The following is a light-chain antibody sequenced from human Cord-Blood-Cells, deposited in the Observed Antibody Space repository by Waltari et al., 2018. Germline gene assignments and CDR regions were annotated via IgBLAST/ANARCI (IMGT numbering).Light chain of an antibody. Sequence: DIQMTQSPSTLSASLGDRVTIPCRASQSISSWLAWYQQKPGKAPKLLIYKASSLESGVPSRCSGSGSGTEFTLTISSLQPDDFATYYCQHYNSYSWTFGQGTKVEIK. J-gene: IGKJ1*01. V-gene: IGKV1-5*03. CDR3: QHYNSYSWT. CDR2: KAS. CDR1: QSISSW.